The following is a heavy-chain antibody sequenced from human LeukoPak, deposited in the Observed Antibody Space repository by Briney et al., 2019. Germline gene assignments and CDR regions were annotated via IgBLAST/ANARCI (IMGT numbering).Heavy chain of an antibody. CDR3: AREWHSGNPY. CDR2: ISTSSRTI. D-gene: IGHD5-12*01. V-gene: IGHV3-11*04. Sequence: GGSLRLSCAASGFTFSDYYMSWIRQAPGKGLEWVSKISTSSRTINYAHSVMGRFTISRDNAKNSLYLQMNSLRVEDTAVYYCAREWHSGNPYWGQGTLVTVSS. J-gene: IGHJ4*02. CDR1: GFTFSDYY.